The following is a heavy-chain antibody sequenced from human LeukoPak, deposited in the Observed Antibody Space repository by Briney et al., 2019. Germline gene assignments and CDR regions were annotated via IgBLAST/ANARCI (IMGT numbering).Heavy chain of an antibody. CDR2: ISPNSGGT. J-gene: IGHJ4*02. CDR3: AREYSNTWFDY. V-gene: IGHV1-2*04. D-gene: IGHD6-13*01. Sequence: ASVKVSCKASGYTFTGYYMHWVRQAPGQGLEWMGWISPNSGGTNYAQKFQGWVTMTRDTSISTAYMELSRLRSDDTAVYYCAREYSNTWFDYWGQGTLVTVSS. CDR1: GYTFTGYY.